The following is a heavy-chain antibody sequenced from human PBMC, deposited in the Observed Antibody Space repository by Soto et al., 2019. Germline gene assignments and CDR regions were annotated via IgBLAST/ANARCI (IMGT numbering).Heavy chain of an antibody. D-gene: IGHD6-19*01. CDR3: ARSAGWYAVHS. J-gene: IGHJ4*02. Sequence: QVQLQESGPGLVKPSGTLSLTCAVSGDSVSSPYYWCWVRQPPGKGLEWIGGVFHTGTTSYNPSLRSRVPISMDKSNNQFSLDLSSVTAADTAVYYCARSAGWYAVHSWGPGTLVIVSS. V-gene: IGHV4-4*02. CDR2: VFHTGTT. CDR1: GDSVSSPYY.